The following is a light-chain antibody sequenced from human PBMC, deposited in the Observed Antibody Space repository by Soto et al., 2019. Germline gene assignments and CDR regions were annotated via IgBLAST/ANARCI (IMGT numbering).Light chain of an antibody. CDR3: QQYGSSPPGIT. CDR1: QSVSSSY. CDR2: GAS. V-gene: IGKV3-20*01. J-gene: IGKJ5*01. Sequence: EIVLTQSPGTLSLSPGERATLSCRASQSVSSSYLAWYQQKPGQAPRLLIYGASSRATGIPDRFSGSGSATDFTLTISRLEPEDFAVYYCQQYGSSPPGITFGQGTRLEMK.